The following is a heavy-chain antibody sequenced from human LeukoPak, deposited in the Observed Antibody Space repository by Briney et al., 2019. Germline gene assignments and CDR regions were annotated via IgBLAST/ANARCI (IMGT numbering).Heavy chain of an antibody. V-gene: IGHV7-4-1*02. CDR1: GYTFTSYA. CDR3: ARDLSAYYYDSSGHDAFDI. J-gene: IGHJ3*02. Sequence: ASVKVSCKASGYTFTSYAMNWVRQAPGQGLEWMGWINTNTGNPTYAQGFTGRFVFSLDTSVSTAYLQISSLKAEDTAVYYCARDLSAYYYDSSGHDAFDIWGQGTMVTVPS. D-gene: IGHD3-22*01. CDR2: INTNTGNP.